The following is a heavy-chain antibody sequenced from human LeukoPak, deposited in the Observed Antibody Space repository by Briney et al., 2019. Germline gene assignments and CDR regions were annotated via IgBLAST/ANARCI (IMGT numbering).Heavy chain of an antibody. J-gene: IGHJ4*02. CDR1: GGSISSGSYY. CDR3: ARVYQSAEYYFDY. V-gene: IGHV4-61*02. D-gene: IGHD2-2*01. Sequence: SETLSLTCTVSGGSISSGSYYWSWIRQPAGKGLEWIGRIDTSGYIDYNPSLKSRVTISEDTSKTQFSLKVTSVTAADTAVYYCARVYQSAEYYFDYWGQGNLVSVSS. CDR2: IDTSGYI.